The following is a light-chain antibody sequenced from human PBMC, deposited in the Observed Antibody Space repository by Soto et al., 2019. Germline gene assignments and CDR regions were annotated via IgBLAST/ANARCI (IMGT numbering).Light chain of an antibody. Sequence: EIVLTQSPDTLSLSPGGRATLSCRASQSVTTRLAWYQQKPGQPPRLLISGASVRASGVPVRISGSGSGTDFTLTISRLEPEGFALYYCQQYGGSPITFGLGTRLEIK. V-gene: IGKV3-20*01. CDR1: QSVTTR. CDR2: GAS. J-gene: IGKJ5*01. CDR3: QQYGGSPIT.